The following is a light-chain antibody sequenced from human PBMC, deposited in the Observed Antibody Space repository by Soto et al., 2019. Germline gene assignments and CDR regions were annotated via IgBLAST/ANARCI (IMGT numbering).Light chain of an antibody. CDR3: QQYNGYPFT. CDR1: QSIGTW. J-gene: IGKJ3*01. V-gene: IGKV1-5*03. CDR2: KAS. Sequence: DIQMTQCPSTLSASPGDRVTIACRAGQSIGTWLAWYQQKPGKPPKLLIYKASSLESGVPSRFSGSGSVTEFTLTISSLQPDDFGTYYCQQYNGYPFTFGPGTKVDIK.